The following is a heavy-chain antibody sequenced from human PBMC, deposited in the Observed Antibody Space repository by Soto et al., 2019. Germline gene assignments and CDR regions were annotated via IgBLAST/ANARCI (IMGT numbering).Heavy chain of an antibody. CDR3: ARYGGNYYDSSGYVGAFDI. D-gene: IGHD3-22*01. Sequence: PGESLKISCKGSGYSFTSYWISWVRQMPGKGLEWMGRIDPSDSYTNYSPSLQGHVTISADKSISTAYLQWSSLKASDTAMYYCARYGGNYYDSSGYVGAFDIWGQGTMVTVSS. CDR2: IDPSDSYT. CDR1: GYSFTSYW. J-gene: IGHJ3*02. V-gene: IGHV5-10-1*01.